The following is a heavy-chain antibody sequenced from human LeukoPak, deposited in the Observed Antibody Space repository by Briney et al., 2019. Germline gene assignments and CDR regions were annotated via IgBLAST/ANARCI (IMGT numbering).Heavy chain of an antibody. CDR3: ARVAGYGSGSYIDY. D-gene: IGHD3-10*01. CDR2: INPNSGGT. Sequence: ASVKVSCKASGYTFTGYYMHWVRQAPGQGLGWMGWINPNSGGTNYAQKFQGRVTMTRDTSISTAYMELSRLRSDDTAVYYCARVAGYGSGSYIDYWGQGTLVTVSS. CDR1: GYTFTGYY. J-gene: IGHJ4*02. V-gene: IGHV1-2*02.